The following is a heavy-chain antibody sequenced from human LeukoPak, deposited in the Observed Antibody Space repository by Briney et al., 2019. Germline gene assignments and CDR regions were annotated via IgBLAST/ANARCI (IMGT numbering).Heavy chain of an antibody. CDR3: ARAVVRWLQLPLFDY. J-gene: IGHJ4*02. D-gene: IGHD5-24*01. CDR2: INHSGST. V-gene: IGHV4-34*01. CDR1: GGSFRGYY. Sequence: SETLSLTCAVYGGSFRGYYWSWIRQPPGKGLEWIGEINHSGSTNYNPSLKSRVTISVDTSKNQFSLKLSSVTAADTAVYHCARAVVRWLQLPLFDYWGRGTLVTVSS.